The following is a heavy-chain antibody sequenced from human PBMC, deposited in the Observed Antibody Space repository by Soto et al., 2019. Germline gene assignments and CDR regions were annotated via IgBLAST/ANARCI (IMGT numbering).Heavy chain of an antibody. CDR1: GYTFTGYY. CDR2: INPNSGST. J-gene: IGHJ6*02. CDR3: AKGRRYYYYYGVDV. Sequence: ASVKVSCKASGYTFTGYYMHWVRQAPGQGLEWMGWINPNSGSTYYADSVKGRFTISRDNSKSTLYLQMNSLRAEDTALYYCAKGRRYYYYYGVDVWGQGTTVTVSS. V-gene: IGHV1-2*02.